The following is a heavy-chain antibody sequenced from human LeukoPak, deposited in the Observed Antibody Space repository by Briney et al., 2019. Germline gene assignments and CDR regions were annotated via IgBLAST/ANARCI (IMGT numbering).Heavy chain of an antibody. V-gene: IGHV3-30*04. CDR3: ARAPGSSSSAEYFQH. Sequence: GGSLRLSCAASGFTFSSYAIHWVRQAPGKWLEWVAVISYDGSNKYYADSVKGRFTISRDNSKNTLYLQMNSLRPEDTAVYYCARAPGSSSSAEYFQHWGQGTLVTVSS. CDR2: ISYDGSNK. J-gene: IGHJ1*01. CDR1: GFTFSSYA. D-gene: IGHD6-6*01.